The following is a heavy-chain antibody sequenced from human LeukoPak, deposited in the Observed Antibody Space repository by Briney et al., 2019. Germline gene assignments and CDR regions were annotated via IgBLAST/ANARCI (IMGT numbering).Heavy chain of an antibody. Sequence: SETLSLTCTVSGGSISSGGCYWSWIRQHPGKGLEWIGYIYYSGSTYYNPSLKSRVTISVDTSKNQFSLKLSSVTAADTAVYYCARGPGWEWLVQDQDWYFDLWGRGTLVTVSS. CDR1: GGSISSGGCY. CDR3: ARGPGWEWLVQDQDWYFDL. J-gene: IGHJ2*01. D-gene: IGHD6-19*01. V-gene: IGHV4-31*03. CDR2: IYYSGST.